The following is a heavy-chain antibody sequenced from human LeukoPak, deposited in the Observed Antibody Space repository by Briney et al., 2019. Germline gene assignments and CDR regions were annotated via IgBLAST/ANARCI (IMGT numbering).Heavy chain of an antibody. V-gene: IGHV1-69*13. CDR3: ARKRITIFGVPKSWFDP. J-gene: IGHJ5*02. Sequence: SVKVSCKASGGTFSSYAISWVRQAPGQGLEWMGGIIPIFGTANYAQKFQGRVTITADESTSTAYMELSSLRSEDTAVYYCARKRITIFGVPKSWFDPWGQGTLVTVSS. D-gene: IGHD3-3*01. CDR1: GGTFSSYA. CDR2: IIPIFGTA.